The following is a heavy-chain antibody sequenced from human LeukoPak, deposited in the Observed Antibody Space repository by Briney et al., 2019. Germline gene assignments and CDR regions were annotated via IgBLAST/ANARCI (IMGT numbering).Heavy chain of an antibody. D-gene: IGHD6-19*01. CDR2: INHSGST. V-gene: IGHV4-34*01. J-gene: IGHJ1*01. Sequence: PSETLSLTCAVYGGSFSGYYWSWIRQPPGKGLEWIGEINHSGSTNYNPSLKSRVTISVDTSKNQFSLKLSSVTAADTAVYYCARGGWAVAGTKYFQHWGQGTLATVFS. CDR3: ARGGWAVAGTKYFQH. CDR1: GGSFSGYY.